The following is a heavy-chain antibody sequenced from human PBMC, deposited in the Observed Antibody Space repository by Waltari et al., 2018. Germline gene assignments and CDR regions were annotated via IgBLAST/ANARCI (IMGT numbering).Heavy chain of an antibody. D-gene: IGHD2-15*01. CDR3: ARDRGRGLYLDS. CDR1: GDSVTNTYW. J-gene: IGHJ4*02. Sequence: QLQLQESGPGLVRPSGTLSLACVVSGDSVTNTYWWSWVRQSPGKGLGWIGQIHGRGRPNYNPSFGSRVSVSMDTSNNQFSLKVTSATAADTAVYYCARDRGRGLYLDSWGQGILVTVSP. V-gene: IGHV4-4*02. CDR2: IHGRGRP.